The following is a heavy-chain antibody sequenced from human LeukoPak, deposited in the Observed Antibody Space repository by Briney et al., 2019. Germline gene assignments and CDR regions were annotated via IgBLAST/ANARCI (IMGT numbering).Heavy chain of an antibody. Sequence: SQTLSLTCTVSGGSISSGSYYWSWIRQPAGKGLEWIGRIYTSGSTNYNPSLKSRVTISVDTSKNQFSLKLSSVTAADTAVYYCARGEYSSSHDAFDIWGQGTMVTVSS. J-gene: IGHJ3*02. CDR2: IYTSGST. CDR1: GGSISSGSYY. D-gene: IGHD6-6*01. CDR3: ARGEYSSSHDAFDI. V-gene: IGHV4-61*02.